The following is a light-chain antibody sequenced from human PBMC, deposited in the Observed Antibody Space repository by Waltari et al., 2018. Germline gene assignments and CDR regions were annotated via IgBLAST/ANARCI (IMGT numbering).Light chain of an antibody. CDR3: AAWDDSLSASL. Sequence: VLTQPPSVSGTPGQRVTISCSGSSFNIGGHYVYWFQQLPGTAPKLLIYRNDERPSGVPDRISGSKSGTSASLAISGLRSEDEAHYYCAAWDDSLSASLFGGGTKLTVL. V-gene: IGLV1-47*01. CDR1: SFNIGGHY. CDR2: RND. J-gene: IGLJ3*02.